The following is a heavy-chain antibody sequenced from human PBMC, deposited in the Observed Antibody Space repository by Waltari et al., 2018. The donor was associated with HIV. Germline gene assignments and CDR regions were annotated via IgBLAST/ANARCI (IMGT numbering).Heavy chain of an antibody. CDR3: ARGNWWSFVY. CDR1: GYTFTSYD. Sequence: QVQLVQSGAEVTKPGASVKVSCKASGYTFTSYDINWVRPATGQGLEWLGWMNPEGGNTGYAQKIQGRVTRTRNTSISTAYMGLGSLRSEDTAVYYCARGNWWSFVYWGQGTLVTVSS. D-gene: IGHD2-8*02. CDR2: MNPEGGNT. J-gene: IGHJ4*02. V-gene: IGHV1-8*01.